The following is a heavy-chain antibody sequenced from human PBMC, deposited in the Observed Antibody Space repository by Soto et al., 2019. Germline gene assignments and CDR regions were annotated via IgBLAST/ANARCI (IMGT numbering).Heavy chain of an antibody. CDR3: ARDVDYYDSSGFNGFDP. CDR2: ISSSSSYI. Sequence: GGSLRLSCAASGFTFSSYSMNWVRQAPGKWLEWVSSISSSSSYIYYADSVKGRFTISRDNAKNSLYLQMNSLRAEDTAVYYWARDVDYYDSSGFNGFDPWGQGXLVTVYS. D-gene: IGHD3-22*01. V-gene: IGHV3-21*01. CDR1: GFTFSSYS. J-gene: IGHJ5*02.